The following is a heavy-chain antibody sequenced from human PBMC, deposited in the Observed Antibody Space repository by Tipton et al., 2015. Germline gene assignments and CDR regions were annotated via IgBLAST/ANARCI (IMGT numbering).Heavy chain of an antibody. J-gene: IGHJ4*02. CDR1: GFPFSSYA. CDR2: INGGGGST. V-gene: IGHV3-23*01. D-gene: IGHD1-26*01. CDR3: ATEWELLTGGFDY. Sequence: SLRLSCAASGFPFSSYAMTWVRQAPGKGLEWVSGINGGGGSTYYADSVKGRFTISRDNSKNTLFLQMNSLRVEDTAVYYCATEWELLTGGFDYWGQGTLVTVSS.